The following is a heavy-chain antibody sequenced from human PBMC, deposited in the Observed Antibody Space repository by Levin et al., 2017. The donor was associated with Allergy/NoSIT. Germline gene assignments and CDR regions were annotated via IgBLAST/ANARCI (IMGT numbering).Heavy chain of an antibody. D-gene: IGHD1-1*01. CDR1: GGSITSSHW. J-gene: IGHJ3*02. CDR2: IYDSGST. Sequence: ASETLSLTCAVSGGSITSSHWWIWVRQTPGKGLEWIGEIYDSGSTSYNPSLKSRATISIDTSKNQFSLNLKSVSAADTGVYYCATKPEYGRYMDVFNIWGQGTMVTVSS. V-gene: IGHV4-4*02. CDR3: ATKPEYGRYMDVFNI.